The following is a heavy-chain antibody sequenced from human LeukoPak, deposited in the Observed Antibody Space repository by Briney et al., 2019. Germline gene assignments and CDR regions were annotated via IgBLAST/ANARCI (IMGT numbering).Heavy chain of an antibody. Sequence: GGSLRLSCAASGFTFSSYEVNWVRQAPGKGLEWVAYISSSGGTMYYADSVKGRFTISRDNAKNSLYLQMNSLRAEDTAVYYCARELGARDYFDYWGQGTLVTVSS. CDR2: ISSSGGTM. V-gene: IGHV3-48*03. D-gene: IGHD1-26*01. J-gene: IGHJ4*02. CDR3: ARELGARDYFDY. CDR1: GFTFSSYE.